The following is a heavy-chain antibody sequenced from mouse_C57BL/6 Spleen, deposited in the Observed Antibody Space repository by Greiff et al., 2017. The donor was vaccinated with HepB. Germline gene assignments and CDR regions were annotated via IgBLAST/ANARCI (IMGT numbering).Heavy chain of an antibody. D-gene: IGHD2-3*01. V-gene: IGHV3-6*01. J-gene: IGHJ1*03. CDR3: ARENDGDWYFDV. Sequence: VQLQQSGPGLVKPSQSLSLTCSVTGYSITSGYYWNWIRQFPGNKLEWMGYISYDGSNNYNPSLKNRISITRDTSKNQFFLKLNPVTTEDTATYYCARENDGDWYFDVWGTGTTVTVSS. CDR1: GYSITSGYY. CDR2: ISYDGSN.